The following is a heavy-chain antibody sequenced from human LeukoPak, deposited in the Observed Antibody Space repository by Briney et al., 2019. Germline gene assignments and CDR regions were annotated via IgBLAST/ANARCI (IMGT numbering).Heavy chain of an antibody. D-gene: IGHD3/OR15-3a*01. Sequence: SETLSLTCAVYGGSFSGYYWSWIRQPPGKGLEWIGEINHSGSTNYNPSLKSRVTISVDTSKNQFSLKLSSVTAADTAVYYCARHRRARTGSAGGGFDYWGQGTLVTVSS. V-gene: IGHV4-34*01. CDR3: ARHRRARTGSAGGGFDY. J-gene: IGHJ4*02. CDR2: INHSGST. CDR1: GGSFSGYY.